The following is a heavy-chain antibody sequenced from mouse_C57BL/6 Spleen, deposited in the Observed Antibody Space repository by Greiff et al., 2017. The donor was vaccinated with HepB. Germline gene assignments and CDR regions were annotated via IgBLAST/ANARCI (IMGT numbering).Heavy chain of an antibody. CDR3: ARDVPITTVPFAY. D-gene: IGHD1-1*01. Sequence: QVQLQQSGPELVKPGASVKISCKASGYAFSSSWMNWVKQRPGKGLEWIGRIYPGDGDTNYNGKFKGKATLTADKSSSTAYMQLSSLTSEDSAVYFCARDVPITTVPFAYWGQGTLVSVSA. CDR2: IYPGDGDT. J-gene: IGHJ3*01. V-gene: IGHV1-82*01. CDR1: GYAFSSSW.